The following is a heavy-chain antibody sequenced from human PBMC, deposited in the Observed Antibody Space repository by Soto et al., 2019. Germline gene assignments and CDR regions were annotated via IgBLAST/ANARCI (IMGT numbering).Heavy chain of an antibody. CDR1: GGSISSYY. CDR2: IYYSGST. D-gene: IGHD2-2*01. J-gene: IGHJ6*02. CDR3: AALGPAIGPYYYYYYGMDV. Sequence: QVQLQESGPGLVKPSETLSLTCTVSGGSISSYYWSWIRQPPGKGLEWIGYIYYSGSTNYNPSLKSRVTISVDTSKNQFSLKLSSVTAADTAVYYCAALGPAIGPYYYYYYGMDVWGQGTTVTVSS. V-gene: IGHV4-59*01.